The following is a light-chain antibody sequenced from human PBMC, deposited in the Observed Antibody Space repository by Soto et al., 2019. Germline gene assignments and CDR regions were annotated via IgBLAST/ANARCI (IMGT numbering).Light chain of an antibody. CDR1: QRVSSSY. J-gene: IGKJ1*01. V-gene: IGKV3-20*01. CDR3: QQYGSSPRT. CDR2: GAS. Sequence: EIVLTQSPGTLSLSPGERATLSCRASQRVSSSYLAWYQQKLGQAPRLLIYGASSRATGIPDRFSGSGSGTDFTLTISRLEPEDFAVYYWQQYGSSPRTFGQGTKVEIK.